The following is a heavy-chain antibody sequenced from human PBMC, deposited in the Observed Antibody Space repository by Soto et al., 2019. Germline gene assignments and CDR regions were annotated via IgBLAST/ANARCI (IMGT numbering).Heavy chain of an antibody. J-gene: IGHJ6*03. Sequence: QVQLQESGPGLVKPSETLSLTCTVSGGSISSYYWSWIRQPPGKGLEWIGYIYYSGSTNYNPSLKSRVTISVDTSKNQFSLKLSSVTAADTAVYYCARQGKSSSWYVADYYYYMDVWGKGTTVTVSS. CDR1: GGSISSYY. CDR2: IYYSGST. V-gene: IGHV4-59*08. CDR3: ARQGKSSSWYVADYYYYMDV. D-gene: IGHD6-13*01.